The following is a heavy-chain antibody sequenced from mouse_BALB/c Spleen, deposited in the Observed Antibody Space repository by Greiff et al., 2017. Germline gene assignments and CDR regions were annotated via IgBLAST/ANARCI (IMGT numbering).Heavy chain of an antibody. Sequence: EVQLQQSGTVLARPGASVKMSCKASGYSFTSYWMHWVKQRPGQGLEWIGAIYPGNSDTSYNQKFKGKAKLTAVTSASTAYMELSSLTNEDSAVYYCTRSLYDYDGDFDYWGQGTTLTVSS. D-gene: IGHD2-4*01. CDR3: TRSLYDYDGDFDY. J-gene: IGHJ2*01. CDR1: GYSFTSYW. CDR2: IYPGNSDT. V-gene: IGHV1-5*01.